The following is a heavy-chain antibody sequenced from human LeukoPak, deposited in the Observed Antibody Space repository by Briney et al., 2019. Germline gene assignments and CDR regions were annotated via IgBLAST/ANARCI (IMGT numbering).Heavy chain of an antibody. Sequence: SETLSLTCTVSGGSISSGDYYWSWIRQPPGKGLEWIVYIYYSGSTYYNPSLKSRVTISVDTSKNQFSLKLSSVTAADTAVYYCAAQYQLLSNWFDPWGQGTLVTVSS. CDR1: GGSISSGDYY. CDR2: IYYSGST. J-gene: IGHJ5*02. CDR3: AAQYQLLSNWFDP. D-gene: IGHD2-2*01. V-gene: IGHV4-30-4*01.